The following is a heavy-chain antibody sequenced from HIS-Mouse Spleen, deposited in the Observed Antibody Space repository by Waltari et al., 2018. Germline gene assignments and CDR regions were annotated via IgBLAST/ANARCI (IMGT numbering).Heavy chain of an antibody. Sequence: QLQLQESGPGLVKPSETLSLTCTVSGGSISSSSYYWGWIRQPPGKGLGWIGSSDYSRRTSYNPALKSRVTISVDTSKNQFSLKLSSVTAADTAVYYCAREIPYSSSWYDWYFDLWGRGTLVTVSS. CDR2: SDYSRRT. CDR3: AREIPYSSSWYDWYFDL. D-gene: IGHD6-13*01. V-gene: IGHV4-39*07. J-gene: IGHJ2*01. CDR1: GGSISSSSYY.